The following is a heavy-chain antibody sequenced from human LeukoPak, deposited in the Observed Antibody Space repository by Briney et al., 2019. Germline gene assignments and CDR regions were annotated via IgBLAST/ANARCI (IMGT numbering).Heavy chain of an antibody. V-gene: IGHV4-39*06. D-gene: IGHD3-10*01. CDR2: IYYSGST. J-gene: IGHJ4*02. CDR3: ARGDLGTISLWFGAWPFFDY. Sequence: SETLSLTCTVSGGSISSSSYYWGWIRQPPGKGLEWIGSIYYSGSTYYNPSLKGRVTISVDTSKNQFPLKLSSVTAADTAVYYCARGDLGTISLWFGAWPFFDYWGQGTLVTVSS. CDR1: GGSISSSSYY.